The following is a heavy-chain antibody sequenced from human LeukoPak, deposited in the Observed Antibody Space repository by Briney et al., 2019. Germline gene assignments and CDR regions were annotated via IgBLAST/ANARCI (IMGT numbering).Heavy chain of an antibody. J-gene: IGHJ4*02. D-gene: IGHD3-10*01. CDR3: AASMVRGVIITYNFDY. CDR2: IIPIFGTA. V-gene: IGHV1-69*05. CDR1: GSTFSSYA. Sequence: SVKVSCKASGSTFSSYAISWVRQAPGQGLEWMGGIIPIFGTANYAQKFQGRVTITTDESTSTAYMELSSLRSEDTAVYYCAASMVRGVIITYNFDYWGQGTLVTVSS.